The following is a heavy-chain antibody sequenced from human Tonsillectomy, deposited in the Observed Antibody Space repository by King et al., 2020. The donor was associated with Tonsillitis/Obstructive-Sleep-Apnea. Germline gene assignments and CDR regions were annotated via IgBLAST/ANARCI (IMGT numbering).Heavy chain of an antibody. V-gene: IGHV4-59*01. CDR1: GGSISSYY. D-gene: IGHD3-3*01. CDR3: ARDYGRNSYYDFWSGYYGDYWYFAL. Sequence: QLQESGPGLVKPSETLSLTCTVSGGSISSYYWSWIRQPPGKGLEWIGYIYYSGSTNYNPSLKSRVTISVETSKNQFSLKLSSVTAADTAVYYCARDYGRNSYYDFWSGYYGDYWYFALWGRGTLVTVSS. CDR2: IYYSGST. J-gene: IGHJ2*01.